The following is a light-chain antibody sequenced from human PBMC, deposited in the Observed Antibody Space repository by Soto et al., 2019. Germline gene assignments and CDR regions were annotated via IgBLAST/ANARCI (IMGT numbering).Light chain of an antibody. CDR3: QQYHSLPLT. V-gene: IGKV1-33*01. CDR2: DAA. Sequence: DIQMTQSPSSLSVSVGDRVTITCQASRYIGNYLNWYQQKPGKAPKLLINDAASLEMGVPSRFSGSGSGTDFSVSISSLQPEDIATYYCQQYHSLPLTFGQGTRL. CDR1: RYIGNY. J-gene: IGKJ5*01.